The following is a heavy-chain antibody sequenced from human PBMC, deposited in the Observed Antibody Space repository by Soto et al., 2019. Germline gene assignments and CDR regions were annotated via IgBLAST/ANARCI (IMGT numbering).Heavy chain of an antibody. CDR3: AREGTSPSEALETRRYGMDV. CDR2: ISYDGSSD. CDR1: GFTFSSYA. V-gene: IGHV3-30-3*01. Sequence: QVQLVESGGGVLQPGRSRRLSCAASGFTFSSYAMHWVRQAPGKGLEWVAVISYDGSSDDYADSVKGRFTISRDNSKNNLYVQMNCLRADAPGVYYCAREGTSPSEALETRRYGMDVWGQGTTVTVSS. J-gene: IGHJ6*02. D-gene: IGHD1-1*01.